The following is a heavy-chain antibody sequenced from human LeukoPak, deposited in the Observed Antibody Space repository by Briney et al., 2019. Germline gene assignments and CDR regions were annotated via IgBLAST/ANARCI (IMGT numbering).Heavy chain of an antibody. Sequence: GGSLRLSCAASGNYWMHWVRQGPGKGLVSVSCINGVGTDTAYADSVKGRFSISRDIAKNTLYLQMNSLRVEDTAVYFCVRGTNAWKGVDYWGQGTLVTVSS. CDR1: GNYW. CDR3: VRGTNAWKGVDY. J-gene: IGHJ4*02. D-gene: IGHD1-1*01. CDR2: INGVGTDT. V-gene: IGHV3-74*01.